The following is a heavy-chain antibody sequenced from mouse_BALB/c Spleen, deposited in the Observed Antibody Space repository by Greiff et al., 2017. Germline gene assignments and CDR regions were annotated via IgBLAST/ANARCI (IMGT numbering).Heavy chain of an antibody. Sequence: QVQLKQSGAELAKPGASVKMSCKASGYTFTSYWMHWVKQRPGQGLEWIGYINPSTGYTEYNQKFKDKATLTADKSSSTAYMQLSSLTSEDSAVYYCARSRGKIYDGGMDYWGQGTSVTVSS. CDR1: GYTFTSYW. CDR3: ARSRGKIYDGGMDY. J-gene: IGHJ4*01. D-gene: IGHD2-3*01. V-gene: IGHV1-7*01. CDR2: INPSTGYT.